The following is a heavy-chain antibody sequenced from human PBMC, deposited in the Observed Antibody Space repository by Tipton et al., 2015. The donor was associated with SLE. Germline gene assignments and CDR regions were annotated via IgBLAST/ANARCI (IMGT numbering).Heavy chain of an antibody. CDR3: ASKSAVVPAAISSLDFDY. CDR1: DGSISSSRYY. CDR2: INHSGST. D-gene: IGHD2-2*02. V-gene: IGHV4-39*07. J-gene: IGHJ4*02. Sequence: TLSLTCTVSDGSISSSRYYWGWIRQPPGKGLEWIGEINHSGSTYYNPSLKSRVTISVDASKNQFSLKLSSVTAADTAVYYCASKSAVVPAAISSLDFDYWGQGTLVTVSS.